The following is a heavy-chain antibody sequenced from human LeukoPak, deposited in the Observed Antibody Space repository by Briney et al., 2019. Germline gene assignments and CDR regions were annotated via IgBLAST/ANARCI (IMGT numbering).Heavy chain of an antibody. J-gene: IGHJ4*02. CDR3: ARQTGSGLFILP. CDR1: GGSISSYY. CDR2: IYYSGNT. D-gene: IGHD3/OR15-3a*01. V-gene: IGHV4-59*04. Sequence: SETLSLTCTISGGSISSYYWSWIRQPPGKGLEWIGSIYYSGNTYYNASLKSQVSISIDTSKNQFSLRLTSVTAADTAVYYCARQTGSGLFILPGGQGTLVTVSS.